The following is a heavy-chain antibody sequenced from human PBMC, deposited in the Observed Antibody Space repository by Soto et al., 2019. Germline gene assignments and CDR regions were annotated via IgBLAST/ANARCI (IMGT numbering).Heavy chain of an antibody. D-gene: IGHD3-10*02. CDR1: GFTFSSYG. CDR2: IWYDGSNK. V-gene: IGHV3-33*01. Sequence: HPGGSLRLSCAASGFTFSSYGMHWVRQAPGKGLEWVAVIWYDGSNKYYADSVKGRFTISRDNSKNTLYLQMNSLRAEDTAVYYCASEGQSMSPHPGWFDPWSRGTLVTVSS. J-gene: IGHJ5*02. CDR3: ASEGQSMSPHPGWFDP.